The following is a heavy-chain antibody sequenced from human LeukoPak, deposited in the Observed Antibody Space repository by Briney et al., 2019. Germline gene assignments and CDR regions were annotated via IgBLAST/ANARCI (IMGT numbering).Heavy chain of an antibody. D-gene: IGHD6-19*01. CDR1: GYTFTGYY. CDR3: ARRPRRAVAGTGDYFDY. Sequence: ASVKVSCKASGYTFTGYYMHWVRQAPGQGLEWMGWINPNSGGTNYAQKFQGRVTMTRDTSISTAYMELSRPRSDDTAVYYCARRPRRAVAGTGDYFDYWGQGTLVTVSS. CDR2: INPNSGGT. J-gene: IGHJ4*02. V-gene: IGHV1-2*02.